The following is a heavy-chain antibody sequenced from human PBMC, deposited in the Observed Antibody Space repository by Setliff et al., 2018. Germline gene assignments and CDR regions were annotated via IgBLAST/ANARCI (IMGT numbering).Heavy chain of an antibody. J-gene: IGHJ5*02. CDR1: GGSISSDNYY. CDR3: ARESAYCSGGSCYFLGVVWFDP. D-gene: IGHD2-15*01. CDR2: IYYSGST. Sequence: SETLSLTCTVSGGSISSDNYYWGWICQPPGKGLEWIGSIYYSGSTYYNPSLKSRVTISVDTSKNQFSLKLSSVTAADTAVYYCARESAYCSGGSCYFLGVVWFDPWGQGTLVTVSS. V-gene: IGHV4-39*07.